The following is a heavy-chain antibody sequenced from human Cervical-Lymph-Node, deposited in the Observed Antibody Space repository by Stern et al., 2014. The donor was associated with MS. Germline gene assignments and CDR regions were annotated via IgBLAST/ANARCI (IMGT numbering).Heavy chain of an antibody. V-gene: IGHV1-2*02. CDR3: ARDQRGITIFGVVTDYYYLGMDV. J-gene: IGHJ6*02. CDR2: INPNTGGT. Sequence: QVQLVQSGAEVKKPGASVKVSCKTSGYIFTGYYIHWVRQAPGQGLEWMAWINPNTGGTKYAQKFQGRVPMSRDTSISTAYVELSSLTSDDTAVYYCARDQRGITIFGVVTDYYYLGMDVWGQGTTVTGSS. CDR1: GYIFTGYY. D-gene: IGHD3-3*01.